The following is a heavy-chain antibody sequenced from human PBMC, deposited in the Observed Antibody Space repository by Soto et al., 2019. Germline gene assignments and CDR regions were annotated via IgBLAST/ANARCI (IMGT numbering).Heavy chain of an antibody. CDR2: IYPKSGVT. J-gene: IGHJ6*02. CDR1: GYTFTGYY. CDR3: ARDLAFYYLPYYYGMDV. D-gene: IGHD3-3*02. V-gene: IGHV1-2*02. Sequence: QVQLVQSGAEVKKPGASVKVSCKASGYTFTGYYIHWVRQAPGQGLEWMGWIYPKSGVTNNAQKFQGRVTMTRDTSISTAYMELSRLRSDDTAVYYCARDLAFYYLPYYYGMDVWGQGTTVTVSS.